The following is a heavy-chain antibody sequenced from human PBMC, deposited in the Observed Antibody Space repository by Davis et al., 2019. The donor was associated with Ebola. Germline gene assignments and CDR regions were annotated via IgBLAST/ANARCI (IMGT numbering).Heavy chain of an antibody. V-gene: IGHV3-21*01. J-gene: IGHJ4*02. CDR3: ARYYYDSRGFDY. CDR1: GFTFSTYT. D-gene: IGHD3-22*01. Sequence: PGGSLRLSCAASGFTFSTYTMNWVRQAPGKGLEWVSSVGGISGAIFYADSVRGRFTISRDNSKNTLYLQMNSLIAEDTAIYYCARYYYDSRGFDYWGQGTLVTVSS. CDR2: VGGISGAI.